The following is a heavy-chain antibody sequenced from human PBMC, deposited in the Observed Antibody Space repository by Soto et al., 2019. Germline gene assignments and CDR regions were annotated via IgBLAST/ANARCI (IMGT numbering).Heavy chain of an antibody. J-gene: IGHJ5*02. D-gene: IGHD2-8*01. CDR1: GGTFSSYA. V-gene: IGHV1-69*13. Sequence: SVKVSCKASGGTFSSYASSWVRQAPGQGLEWMGGIIPIFGTANYAQKFQGRVTITADESTSTAYMELRSLRSEDTAVYYCARGATYFFSWFDPWGHGTLVTFSS. CDR3: ARGATYFFSWFDP. CDR2: IIPIFGTA.